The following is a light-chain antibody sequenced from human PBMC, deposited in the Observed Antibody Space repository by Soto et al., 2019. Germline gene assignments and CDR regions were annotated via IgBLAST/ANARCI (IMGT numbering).Light chain of an antibody. CDR2: GSS. CDR1: QSVSSSF. J-gene: IGKJ1*01. V-gene: IGKV3-20*01. CDR3: QHYGSSWWT. Sequence: EVVLTQSPGTLSLSPGERATLSCRASQSVSSSFAAWHQQKPGQAPSLLIYGSSSRATGIPDMISGSGSATDFTLTISILEAEDVAVYYYQHYGSSWWTFGEGTKVEIK.